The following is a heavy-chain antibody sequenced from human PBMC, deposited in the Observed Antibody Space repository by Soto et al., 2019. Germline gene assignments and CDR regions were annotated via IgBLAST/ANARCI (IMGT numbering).Heavy chain of an antibody. J-gene: IGHJ4*02. CDR2: IAVGSGYT. D-gene: IGHD2-8*01. CDR3: AADATAWQQMVPSDY. V-gene: IGHV1-58*01. Sequence: SVKVSCKASGFTFTNSAFQWVRQARGQRLEWIGWIAVGSGYTNYAQRFQDRVTLTRDMSTATTYMELSRLTSEDTAIYYCAADATAWQQMVPSDYWGQGTLVTVSS. CDR1: GFTFTNSA.